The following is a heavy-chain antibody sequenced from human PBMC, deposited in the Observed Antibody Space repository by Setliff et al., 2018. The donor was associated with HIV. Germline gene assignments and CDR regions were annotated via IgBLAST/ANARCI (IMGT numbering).Heavy chain of an antibody. D-gene: IGHD3-3*01. V-gene: IGHV4-59*08. CDR3: ARCYYNFWSGYPLDYMDV. CDR2: IYYSGST. Sequence: PSETLSLTCTVSGGSISGYYWSWIRQPPGKGLEWIGYIYYSGSTNYNPSLKSRVTISVDTSKNQFSLKLSSVTAADTAVYYCARCYYNFWSGYPLDYMDVWGKGTTVTVSS. CDR1: GGSISGYY. J-gene: IGHJ6*03.